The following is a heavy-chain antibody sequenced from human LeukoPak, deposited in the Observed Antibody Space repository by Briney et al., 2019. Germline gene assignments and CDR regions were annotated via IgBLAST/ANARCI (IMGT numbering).Heavy chain of an antibody. D-gene: IGHD3-10*01. CDR3: ARHRRSMVRGVTKHWFDP. J-gene: IGHJ5*02. Sequence: GGSLRLSCAASGFTFSSYEMNWVRQAPGKGLEWVSYISSSGSTIYYADPVKGRFTISRDNAKNSLYLQMNSLRAEDTAVYYCARHRRSMVRGVTKHWFDPWGQGTLVTVSS. CDR2: ISSSGSTI. CDR1: GFTFSSYE. V-gene: IGHV3-48*03.